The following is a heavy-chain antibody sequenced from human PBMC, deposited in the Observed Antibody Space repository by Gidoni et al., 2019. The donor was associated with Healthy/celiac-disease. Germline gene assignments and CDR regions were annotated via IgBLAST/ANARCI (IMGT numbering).Heavy chain of an antibody. J-gene: IGHJ3*02. D-gene: IGHD5-18*01. CDR2: IDWDDDK. V-gene: IGHV2-70*01. Sequence: QVTLRESGPALVKPTQTLTLTCTSSGFSLSTSGMCVSWIRQPPGKALEWLALIDWDDDKYYSTSLKTRLTISKDTSKNQVVLTMTNMDPVDTATYYCARIRGYSYGFGAFDIWGQGTMVTVSS. CDR3: ARIRGYSYGFGAFDI. CDR1: GFSLSTSGMC.